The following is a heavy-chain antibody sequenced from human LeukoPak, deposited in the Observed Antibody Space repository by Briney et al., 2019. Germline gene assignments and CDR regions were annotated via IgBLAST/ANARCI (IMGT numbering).Heavy chain of an antibody. CDR2: ISYDGNNK. V-gene: IGHV3-30*18. J-gene: IGHJ5*02. D-gene: IGHD3-10*01. CDR1: GFTFSSYG. CDR3: AKDRGSGSYPNWFDP. Sequence: PGRSLRLSCAASGFTFSSYGMHWVRQAPGKGLEWVAVISYDGNNKYYADSVKGRFTISRDNSKNTLYLQMNSLRAEDTAVYYCAKDRGSGSYPNWFDPWGQGTLVTVSS.